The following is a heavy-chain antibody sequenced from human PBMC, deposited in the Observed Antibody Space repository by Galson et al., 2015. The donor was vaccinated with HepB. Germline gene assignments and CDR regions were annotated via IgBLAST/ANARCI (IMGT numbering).Heavy chain of an antibody. CDR3: AKDSLLDDFGSGTLWAFDI. CDR2: ISANGGGT. D-gene: IGHD3-10*01. J-gene: IGHJ3*02. CDR1: GFTFSNFA. Sequence: SLRLSCAASGFTFSNFAMNWVRQAPGKGLEWVSSISANGGGTYYADSVKGRFTISRDNSKNTLSLQMNSLRAEDTAVYYCAKDSLLDDFGSGTLWAFDIWGQGTMVTVSS. V-gene: IGHV3-23*01.